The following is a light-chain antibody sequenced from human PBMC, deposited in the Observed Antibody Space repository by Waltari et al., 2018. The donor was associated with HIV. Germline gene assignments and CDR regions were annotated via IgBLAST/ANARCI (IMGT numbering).Light chain of an antibody. J-gene: IGKJ2*01. CDR2: GAS. V-gene: IGKV1-39*01. CDR1: QTIRSY. Sequence: DIQMTQSPSSLSASVGERVTITCRASQTIRSYLNWYQQKPGKAPMLLIYGASTLHSGVPSRFSGSGSGTDFTLTISSLQPEDFATYYCQQSYSTPRTFGQGTKLEIK. CDR3: QQSYSTPRT.